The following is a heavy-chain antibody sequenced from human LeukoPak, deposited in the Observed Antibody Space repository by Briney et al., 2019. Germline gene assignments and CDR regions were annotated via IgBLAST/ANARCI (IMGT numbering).Heavy chain of an antibody. D-gene: IGHD6-19*01. V-gene: IGHV3-23*01. CDR3: AKAQQWLVLSYFDY. CDR2: ISGSGGST. Sequence: PGRSLRLSCAASGSTFSSYAMSWVRQAPGKGLEWVSAISGSGGSTYYADSVKGRFTISRDNSKNTLYLQMNSLRAEDTAVYYCAKAQQWLVLSYFDYWGQGTLVTVSS. J-gene: IGHJ4*02. CDR1: GSTFSSYA.